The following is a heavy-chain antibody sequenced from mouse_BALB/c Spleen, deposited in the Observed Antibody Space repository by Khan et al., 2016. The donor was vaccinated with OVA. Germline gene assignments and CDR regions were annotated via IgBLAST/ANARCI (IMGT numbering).Heavy chain of an antibody. J-gene: IGHJ2*01. D-gene: IGHD1-1*01. CDR3: TRIYRSDFDY. V-gene: IGHV1-20*01. Sequence: VQLQQSGPELVRPGASVKISCTASGYSFTGYFMNWVMQSHGKSLEWIGRINPHIGETFYNQRFKDKATLTVDESSSTAHMELRSLTYEDSAVYYGTRIYRSDFDYWGQGTTLTVSS. CDR1: GYSFTGYF. CDR2: INPHIGET.